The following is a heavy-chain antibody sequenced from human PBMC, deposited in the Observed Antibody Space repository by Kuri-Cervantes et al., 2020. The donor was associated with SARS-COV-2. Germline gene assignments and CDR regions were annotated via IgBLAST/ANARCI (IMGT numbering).Heavy chain of an antibody. J-gene: IGHJ4*02. V-gene: IGHV3-33*08. Sequence: GGSLRLSCAASGFTFSSYAMHWVRQAPGKGLEWVALIWYDGNNKYYTDSVNGRFTISRDNSQNTVYLQMDRLTVQDTAVYYCGKDRGVGPTTIDYWGQGTLVTVSS. D-gene: IGHD3-10*01. CDR3: GKDRGVGPTTIDY. CDR1: GFTFSSYA. CDR2: IWYDGNNK.